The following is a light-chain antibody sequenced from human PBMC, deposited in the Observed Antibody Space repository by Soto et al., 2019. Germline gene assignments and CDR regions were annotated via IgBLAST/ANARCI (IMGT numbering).Light chain of an antibody. Sequence: QSVLTQPASVSGSPGQSITISCTGSSSDVGGYNYVSWYQQHPGKAPKLMIFDVSNRTSGVSNRFSGSKSGNTASLTISGLQAEDEADYYCSSYTSSGTPVFGGGTQLTVL. CDR2: DVS. V-gene: IGLV2-14*03. CDR1: SSDVGGYNY. CDR3: SSYTSSGTPV. J-gene: IGLJ2*01.